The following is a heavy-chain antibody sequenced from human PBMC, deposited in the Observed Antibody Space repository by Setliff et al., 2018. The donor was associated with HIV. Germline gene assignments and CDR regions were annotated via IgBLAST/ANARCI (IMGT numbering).Heavy chain of an antibody. D-gene: IGHD6-13*01. Sequence: SETLSLTCAISGDSVSSNTAAWNWIRQSPSRGLEWLGRTYYRSKWSNDYAVSVKSRITINPDTSKNQFSLQLNSVTPEDTAVYYCARVVWMAAAGTIDYYYYGMDIWGQGTTVTVSS. CDR1: GDSVSSNTAA. CDR3: ARVVWMAAAGTIDYYYYGMDI. J-gene: IGHJ6*02. V-gene: IGHV6-1*01. CDR2: TYYRSKWSN.